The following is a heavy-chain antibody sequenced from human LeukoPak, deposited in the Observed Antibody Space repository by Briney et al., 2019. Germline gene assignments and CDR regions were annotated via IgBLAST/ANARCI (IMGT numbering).Heavy chain of an antibody. J-gene: IGHJ5*02. Sequence: ASVKVSCKASGYTFTGYYMHWVRQAPGQGLEWMGWINPNSGGTNYAQKFQGRVTMTRDTSISTAYMELSRLRSDDTAVYYCARDAGSEQLVSNWFDPWGQEPWSPSPQ. V-gene: IGHV1-2*02. CDR2: INPNSGGT. CDR3: ARDAGSEQLVSNWFDP. CDR1: GYTFTGYY. D-gene: IGHD6-6*01.